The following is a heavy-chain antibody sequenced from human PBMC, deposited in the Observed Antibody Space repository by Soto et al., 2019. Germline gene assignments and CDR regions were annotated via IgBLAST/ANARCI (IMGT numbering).Heavy chain of an antibody. D-gene: IGHD6-6*01. V-gene: IGHV3-48*03. J-gene: IGHJ6*02. CDR2: ISSSGSTI. Sequence: TGGSLRLSCAASGFTLSSYEMNWVRQAPGKGLEWVSYISSSGSTIYYADSVKGRFTISRDNAKNSLYLQMNSLRAEDTAVYYCARGARAAREGYYYGMDVWGQGTTVTVYS. CDR1: GFTLSSYE. CDR3: ARGARAAREGYYYGMDV.